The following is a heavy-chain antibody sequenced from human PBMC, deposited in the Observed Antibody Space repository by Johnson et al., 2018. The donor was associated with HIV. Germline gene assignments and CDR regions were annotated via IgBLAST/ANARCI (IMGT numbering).Heavy chain of an antibody. V-gene: IGHV3-53*01. J-gene: IGHJ3*02. CDR1: GFTVSSNY. CDR2: IYSGGST. D-gene: IGHD6-13*01. CDR3: ARDRRAQFGFWSNAGIAAAATDAFDI. Sequence: EVQLVESGGGLIQPGGSLRLSCAASGFTVSSNYMSWVRQAPGKGLEWVSVIYSGGSTYYADSVKGRFTISRDNAKNSLYLQMNSLRAEDTAVYYCARDRRAQFGFWSNAGIAAAATDAFDIWGQGTMVTVSS.